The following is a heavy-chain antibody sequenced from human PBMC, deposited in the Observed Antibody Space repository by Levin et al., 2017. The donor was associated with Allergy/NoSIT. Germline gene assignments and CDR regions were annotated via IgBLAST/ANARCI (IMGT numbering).Heavy chain of an antibody. CDR2: IKSKTDGGTT. Sequence: GESLKISCAASGFTFSNAWMSWVRQAPGKGLEWVGRIKSKTDGGTTDYAAPVKGRFTISRDDSKNTLYLQMNSLKTEDTAVYYCTTDPGAPYNWNYGALFDYWGQGTLVTVSS. CDR1: GFTFSNAW. J-gene: IGHJ4*02. V-gene: IGHV3-15*01. CDR3: TTDPGAPYNWNYGALFDY. D-gene: IGHD1-7*01.